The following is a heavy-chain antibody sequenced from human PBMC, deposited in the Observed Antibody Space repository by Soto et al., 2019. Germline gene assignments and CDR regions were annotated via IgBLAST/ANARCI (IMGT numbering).Heavy chain of an antibody. J-gene: IGHJ4*02. CDR1: GGSISSGGYY. Sequence: SETLSLTCTVSGGSISSGGYYWSWIRQHPGKGLEWIGYIYYSGSTYYNPSLKSRVTISVDTSKNQFSLKLSPVTAADTAVYYCASGSEYDPALLSYWGQGTLVTVSS. V-gene: IGHV4-31*03. CDR2: IYYSGST. CDR3: ASGSEYDPALLSY. D-gene: IGHD1-26*01.